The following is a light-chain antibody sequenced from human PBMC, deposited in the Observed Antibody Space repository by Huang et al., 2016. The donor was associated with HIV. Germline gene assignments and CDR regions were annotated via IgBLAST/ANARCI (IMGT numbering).Light chain of an antibody. J-gene: IGKJ2*01. CDR3: QQRSAWPRT. Sequence: EIVLTQSPATLSLSPGESATRSCRTSPSIFNYLAWYQQRPGQSPRHLIYDASNRATGVSARFSGSGSGTDFALTISNLEPEDFAIYYCQQRSAWPRTFGQGTKLEI. CDR1: PSIFNY. CDR2: DAS. V-gene: IGKV3-11*01.